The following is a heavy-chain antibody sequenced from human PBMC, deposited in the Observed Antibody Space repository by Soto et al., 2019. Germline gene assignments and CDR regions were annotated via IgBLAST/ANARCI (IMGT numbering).Heavy chain of an antibody. V-gene: IGHV3-48*01. CDR2: ITKSSRTI. J-gene: IGHJ6*02. Sequence: GGSLSLSCAASGCTFSTYSMNWVRQAPGKGLEWISYITKSSRTIYYADSVKGRFTISRDNAKNSLYLQMNSLRAEDTAVYYCTRDHGYGYGMDVWGQGTTVTV. D-gene: IGHD5-12*01. CDR3: TRDHGYGYGMDV. CDR1: GCTFSTYS.